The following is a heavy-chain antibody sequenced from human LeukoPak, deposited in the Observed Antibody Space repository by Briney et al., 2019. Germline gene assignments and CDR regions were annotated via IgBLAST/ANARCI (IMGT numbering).Heavy chain of an antibody. J-gene: IGHJ3*02. CDR1: EYTFTTYD. CDR2: MNPDSGDT. CDR3: ARCRVYSISWCDAFDI. D-gene: IGHD6-13*01. Sequence: ASVKVSCKASEYTFTTYDINWVRQATGQGLEWMGWMNPDSGDTGYAQKFQDRVTMTRNTSISTAYMELSSLRSEDTAVYYCARCRVYSISWCDAFDIWGQGTMVTVSS. V-gene: IGHV1-8*01.